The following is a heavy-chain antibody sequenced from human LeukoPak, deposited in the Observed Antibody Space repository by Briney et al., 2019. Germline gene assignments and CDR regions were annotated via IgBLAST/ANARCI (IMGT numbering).Heavy chain of an antibody. CDR3: ARGDCSSTSCYFGYYYYGMDV. CDR2: IIPIFGTA. D-gene: IGHD2-2*01. Sequence: ASVKVSCKASGYTFSSYAISWVRQAPGQGLEWMGGIIPIFGTANYAQKFQGRVTITADESTSTAYMELSSLRSEDTAVYYCARGDCSSTSCYFGYYYYGMDVWGQGTTVTVSS. J-gene: IGHJ6*02. V-gene: IGHV1-69*13. CDR1: GYTFSSYA.